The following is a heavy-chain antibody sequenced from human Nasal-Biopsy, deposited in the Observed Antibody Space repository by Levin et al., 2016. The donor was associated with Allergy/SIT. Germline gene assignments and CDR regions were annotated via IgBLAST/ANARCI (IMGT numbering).Heavy chain of an antibody. CDR3: ARDTWGQWRRFED. J-gene: IGHJ4*02. CDR1: GYTFTKYF. D-gene: IGHD6-19*01. CDR2: INPNDSGST. Sequence: ASVKVSCKASGYTFTKYFIHWVRQAPGQGLEWMGIINPNDSGSTTYAQKFQGRVTMTRDTSTTTVYMEMTSLSSEDTAVYYCARDTWGQWRRFEDWGQGTLVTVSS. V-gene: IGHV1-46*01.